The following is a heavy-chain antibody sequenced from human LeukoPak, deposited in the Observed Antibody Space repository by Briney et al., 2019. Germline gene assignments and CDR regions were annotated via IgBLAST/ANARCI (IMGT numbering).Heavy chain of an antibody. V-gene: IGHV4-59*08. D-gene: IGHD1/OR15-1a*01. CDR1: GASIRPYY. J-gene: IGHJ4*02. CDR2: MYYSGTR. CDR3: ASHGPANSFDF. Sequence: SSETLSLTCSVSGASIRPYYWSWLRQSPGKGLEWIGFMYYSGTRNYNPSFTGRITISVDTSKNQFSLHLSSVTAADTAVYYCASHGPANSFDFWGRGNLVTVSS.